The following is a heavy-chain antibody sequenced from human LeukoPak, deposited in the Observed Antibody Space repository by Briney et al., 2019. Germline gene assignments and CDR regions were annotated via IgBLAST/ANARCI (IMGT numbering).Heavy chain of an antibody. D-gene: IGHD2-2*01. CDR3: ARAGGSIKPFDY. CDR1: GFTFSSNY. Sequence: GGSLRLSCAASGFTFSSNYMNWVRQAPGKGLEWVSVIYSGGTTYYADSVKGRFTISRDNSENTLYLQMNTLRAEDTAVYYCARAGGSIKPFDYWGQGTLVTVSS. V-gene: IGHV3-53*01. CDR2: IYSGGTT. J-gene: IGHJ4*02.